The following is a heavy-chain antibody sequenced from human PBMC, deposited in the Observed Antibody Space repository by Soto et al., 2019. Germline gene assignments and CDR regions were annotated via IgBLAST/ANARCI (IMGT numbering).Heavy chain of an antibody. J-gene: IGHJ4*02. CDR1: GGSISGFY. CDR2: IYYSGTT. D-gene: IGHD3-10*01. Sequence: QVQLQESGPGLVKPSETLSLTCKVTGGSISGFYWSWIRQSPGKGLEWIAYIYYSGTTNYNPSLKSRVTISVDTSKNPFSLNLTSVTAADTAVYYCARHRGYGSGGYFDYWGRGTLFTVSS. V-gene: IGHV4-59*08. CDR3: ARHRGYGSGGYFDY.